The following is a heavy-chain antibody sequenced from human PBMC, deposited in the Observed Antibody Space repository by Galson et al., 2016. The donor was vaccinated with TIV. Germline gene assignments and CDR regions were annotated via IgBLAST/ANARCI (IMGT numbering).Heavy chain of an antibody. CDR1: GDSVSSDSAA. V-gene: IGHV6-1*01. Sequence: CAISGDSVSSDSAAWNWIRQSPSRGLQWLGRIYHRSRWYIDYAPSVKSRITINPDTSKNQFSLQLNSVTPEDTAVYYCARATPSVFGIIMTLDSWGQGTLVTVSS. J-gene: IGHJ4*02. D-gene: IGHD3-16*01. CDR3: ARATPSVFGIIMTLDS. CDR2: IYHRSRWYI.